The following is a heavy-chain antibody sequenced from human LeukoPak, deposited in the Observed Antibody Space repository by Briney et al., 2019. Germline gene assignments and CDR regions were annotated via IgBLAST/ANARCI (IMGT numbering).Heavy chain of an antibody. Sequence: PWGSLRLSCTASGVTFSSYALSWVRQAPGKGLEWVGAIGGSGRDTYYAAPVKGRFTIAKENSKNMLYLQLYSLSAQDTALYFWYREWRANSRNSVEGRLHISKSNSNNTFDLQITRPRARAKDRFFLTQHPGGGYLEIDYWGQGTLVTVSS. CDR1: GVTFSSYA. J-gene: IGHJ4*02. CDR3: YREWRANSRNSVEGRLHISKSNSNNTFDLQITRPRARAKDRFFLTQHPGGGYLEIDY. CDR2: IGGSGRDT. V-gene: IGHV3-23*01. D-gene: IGHD1-26*01.